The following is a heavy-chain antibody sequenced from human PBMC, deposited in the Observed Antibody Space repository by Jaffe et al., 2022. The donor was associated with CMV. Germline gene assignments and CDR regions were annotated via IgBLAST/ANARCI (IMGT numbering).Heavy chain of an antibody. CDR2: IYYSGST. V-gene: IGHV4-61*01. CDR1: GGSVSSGSYY. CDR3: ARTQNYDYVWGSYRPPPGFDY. D-gene: IGHD3-16*02. Sequence: QVQLQESGPGLVKPSETLSLTCTVSGGSVSSGSYYWSWIRQPPGKGLEWIGYIYYSGSTNYNPSLKSRVTISVDTSKNQFSLKLSSVTAADTAVYYCARTQNYDYVWGSYRPPPGFDYWGQGTLVTVSS. J-gene: IGHJ4*02.